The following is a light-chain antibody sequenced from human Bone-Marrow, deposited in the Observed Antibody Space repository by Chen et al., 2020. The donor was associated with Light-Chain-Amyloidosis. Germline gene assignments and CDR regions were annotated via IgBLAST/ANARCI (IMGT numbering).Light chain of an antibody. CDR3: SSYTTNRGL. V-gene: IGLV2-14*01. CDR2: EVS. CDR1: DGDIDDFSC. Sequence: QSALTQPASLSGSPGQSLTISCTGTDGDIDDFSCVSWYQHHPAKAPKVIIFEVSNRPTGVSSRFSGSKSGNTASLTISGLQAEDEADYYCSSYTTNRGLFGTGTKVTVL. J-gene: IGLJ1*01.